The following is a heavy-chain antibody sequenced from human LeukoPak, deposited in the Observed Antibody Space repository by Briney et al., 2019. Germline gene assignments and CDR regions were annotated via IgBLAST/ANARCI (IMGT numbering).Heavy chain of an antibody. J-gene: IGHJ4*02. CDR1: GYTFTSYD. Sequence: ASVKLSCKASGYTFTSYDINWVRQATGQGLEWMGWMNPNSGNTGYAQKFQGRVTMTRNNSISTAYMELSSLRSEDTAVYYCARGFGNCSGGSCYYGFDYWGQGTLVTVSS. D-gene: IGHD2-15*01. V-gene: IGHV1-8*01. CDR2: MNPNSGNT. CDR3: ARGFGNCSGGSCYYGFDY.